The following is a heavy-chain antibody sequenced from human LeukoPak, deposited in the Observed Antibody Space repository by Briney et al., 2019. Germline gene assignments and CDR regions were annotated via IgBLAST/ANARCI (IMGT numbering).Heavy chain of an antibody. V-gene: IGHV3-30*01. J-gene: IGHJ4*02. CDR2: ISYDGSNK. D-gene: IGHD2-2*01. CDR3: VRADCSSTSCHLPFDY. CDR1: GFTFSSYA. Sequence: GGSLRLSCAASGFTFSSYAMHWVRQAPGKGLEWVAVISYDGSNKYYADSVKGRFTISRDNSKNTLYLQMNSLRAEDTAVYYCVRADCSSTSCHLPFDYWGQGTLVTVSS.